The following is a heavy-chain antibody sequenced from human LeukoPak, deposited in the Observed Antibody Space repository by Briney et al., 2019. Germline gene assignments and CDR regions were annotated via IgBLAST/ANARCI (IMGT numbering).Heavy chain of an antibody. D-gene: IGHD3-10*01. Sequence: GESLKISCKGSGYTFSSYWIGWVRQMPGKGLEWMGIIYPGDSDTRYSPSFQGQVTISADKSISTAYLQWSSLKASDTAMYYCARSAYGSGSYYPQWGQGTTVTVSS. J-gene: IGHJ6*02. CDR3: ARSAYGSGSYYPQ. CDR2: IYPGDSDT. CDR1: GYTFSSYW. V-gene: IGHV5-51*01.